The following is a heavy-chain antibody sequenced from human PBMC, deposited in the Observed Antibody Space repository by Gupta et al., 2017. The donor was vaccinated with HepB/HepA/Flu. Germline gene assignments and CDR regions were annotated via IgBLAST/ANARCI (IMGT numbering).Heavy chain of an antibody. CDR3: AKDLYFWSAMDV. J-gene: IGHJ6*03. D-gene: IGHD3-3*01. CDR1: GFTFSNNA. V-gene: IGHV3-23*01. CDR2: IGGDVRA. Sequence: EVQLLASGGGLVQPGGSLRLSCAASGFTFSNNAMSWVRQAPGKGLEWVSGIGGDVRAHYADSVKGRFTISRDNSKNTLYLQMNSLRAEDTAVYYCAKDLYFWSAMDVWGEGITVTVSS.